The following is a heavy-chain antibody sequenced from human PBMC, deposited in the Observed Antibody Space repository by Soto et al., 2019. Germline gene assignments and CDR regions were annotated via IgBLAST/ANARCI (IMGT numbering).Heavy chain of an antibody. CDR3: ARLGVAHYYYYGMDV. Sequence: PSETLSLTCTVSGGSISSSSYYWGWIRQPPGKGLEWIGSIYYSGSTYYNPSLKSRVTISVDTSKNQFSLKLSSVTAADTAVYYCARLGVAHYYYYGMDVWGQGTTVTVSS. D-gene: IGHD5-12*01. CDR1: GGSISSSSYY. J-gene: IGHJ6*02. V-gene: IGHV4-39*01. CDR2: IYYSGST.